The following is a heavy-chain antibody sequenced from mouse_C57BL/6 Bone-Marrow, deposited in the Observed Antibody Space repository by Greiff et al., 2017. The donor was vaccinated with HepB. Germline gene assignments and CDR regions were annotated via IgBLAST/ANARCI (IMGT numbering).Heavy chain of an antibody. D-gene: IGHD1-1*01. CDR1: GYTFTSYG. CDR3: AIITTVVECY. CDR2: IYPRSGNT. Sequence: VQLMESGAELARPGASVKLSCKASGYTFTSYGISWVKQRTGQGLEWIGEIYPRSGNTYYNEKFKGKATLTADKSSSTAYMELRSLTSEDSAVYFCAIITTVVECYWGQGTSVTVSS. V-gene: IGHV1-81*01. J-gene: IGHJ4*01.